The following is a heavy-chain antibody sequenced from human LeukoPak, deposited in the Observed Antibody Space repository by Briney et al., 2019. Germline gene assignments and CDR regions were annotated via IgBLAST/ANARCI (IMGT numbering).Heavy chain of an antibody. Sequence: ASVKVSCKASGYTFTSYGISWVRQAPGQGLEWMGWISAYNGNTNYAQKLQGRVTMTTDTSTSTAYMELRSLRSDDTAVYYCARRVHDNYYNYYMDVWGKGTTVTVSS. CDR3: ARRVHDNYYNYYMDV. CDR1: GYTFTSYG. V-gene: IGHV1-18*01. J-gene: IGHJ6*03. D-gene: IGHD1-1*01. CDR2: ISAYNGNT.